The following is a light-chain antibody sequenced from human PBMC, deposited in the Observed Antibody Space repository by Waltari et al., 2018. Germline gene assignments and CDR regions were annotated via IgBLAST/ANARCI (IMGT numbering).Light chain of an antibody. CDR1: QSVGRS. CDR3: QHNVRLPVT. J-gene: IGKJ1*01. V-gene: IGKV3-20*01. Sequence: ELVLTQSPGTLSLSPGASATLPCTASQSVGRSLVRYQQKPGQAPRLFIYNTATRATGIPDRFSGSGSGTDFSLTSSRLEPEDFAVYYCQHNVRLPVTFGQGTKVEIK. CDR2: NTA.